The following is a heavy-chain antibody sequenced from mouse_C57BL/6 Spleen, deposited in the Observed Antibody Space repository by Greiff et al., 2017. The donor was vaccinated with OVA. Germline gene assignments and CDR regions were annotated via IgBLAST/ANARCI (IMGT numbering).Heavy chain of an antibody. Sequence: DVQLVESGGGLVQPGGSMKLSCVASGFTFSNYWMNWVRQSPEKGLEWVAQIRLKSDNYATHYAESVKGRFTISRDDSKSSVYLQMNNLRAEDTGIYYCTAGGGFAYWGQGTLGTVSA. J-gene: IGHJ3*01. CDR1: GFTFSNYW. CDR3: TAGGGFAY. V-gene: IGHV6-3*01. CDR2: IRLKSDNYAT.